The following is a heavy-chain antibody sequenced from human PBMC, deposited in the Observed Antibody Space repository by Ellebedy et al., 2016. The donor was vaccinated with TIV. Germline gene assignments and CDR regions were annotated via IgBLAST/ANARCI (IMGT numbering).Heavy chain of an antibody. Sequence: GESLKISCAASGFAVSSNYMTWVRQAPGRGLEWVSLIYSDGNTNYADSVRGRFTISRDSSKNTLDLQMNSLRAEDTAVYYCARDPPWCYSCAEVWGQGTTVTVSS. CDR1: GFAVSSNY. CDR2: IYSDGNT. J-gene: IGHJ6*02. D-gene: IGHD2-8*01. CDR3: ARDPPWCYSCAEV. V-gene: IGHV3-66*01.